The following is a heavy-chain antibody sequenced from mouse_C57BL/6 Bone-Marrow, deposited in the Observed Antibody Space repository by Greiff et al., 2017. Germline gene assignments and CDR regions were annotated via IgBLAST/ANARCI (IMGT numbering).Heavy chain of an antibody. CDR3: ARGFFDY. CDR1: GYTFTSYT. V-gene: IGHV1-4*01. CDR2: INPSSGYT. Sequence: QVQLQQSGAELARPGASVKMSCKASGYTFTSYTMHWVKQRLGQGLEWIGYINPSSGYTKYNQKFKDKATLTADKSSSTAYMQLSSLTSEDSAVYYCARGFFDYWGQGTTLTVSS. J-gene: IGHJ2*01.